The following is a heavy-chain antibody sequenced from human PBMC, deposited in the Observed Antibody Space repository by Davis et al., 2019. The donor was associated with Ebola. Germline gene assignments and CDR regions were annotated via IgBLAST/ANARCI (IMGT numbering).Heavy chain of an antibody. Sequence: GESLKISCAASGFSFSDYYMTWIRQAPGKGLEWLSYISSSGSSMNYAESVKGRFTISRDNAKNSLYLQMNSLRAEDTAVYYCAREGDYGGAFDIWGQGTMVTVSS. CDR1: GFSFSDYY. CDR2: ISSSGSSM. D-gene: IGHD4-23*01. CDR3: AREGDYGGAFDI. J-gene: IGHJ3*02. V-gene: IGHV3-11*04.